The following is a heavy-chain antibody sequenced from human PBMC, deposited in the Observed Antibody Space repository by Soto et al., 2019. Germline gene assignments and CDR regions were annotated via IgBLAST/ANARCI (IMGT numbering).Heavy chain of an antibody. CDR3: ARMVVVPAAIGSHGMDV. D-gene: IGHD2-2*01. J-gene: IGHJ6*02. CDR1: GYTFTGYY. CDR2: INPNSGGT. Sequence: ASVKVSCKASGYTFTGYYMHWVRQAPGQGLEWMGWINPNSGGTNYAQKFQGWVTMTRDTSISTAHMELSRLRSDDTAVYYCARMVVVPAAIGSHGMDVWGQGTTVTVSS. V-gene: IGHV1-2*04.